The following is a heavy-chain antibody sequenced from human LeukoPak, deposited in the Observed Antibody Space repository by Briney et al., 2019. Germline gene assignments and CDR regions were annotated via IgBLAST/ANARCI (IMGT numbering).Heavy chain of an antibody. V-gene: IGHV3-23*01. D-gene: IGHD4-17*01. CDR1: GFTFSAYA. CDR3: ARDPNGDYIGAFDM. CDR2: IRGGGGIA. J-gene: IGHJ3*02. Sequence: PGGSLRLSCTASGFTFSAYAMMWVRQAPGKGPEWVSAIRGGGGIAFYADSVKGRVTISRDNSKYTLFLQMNSLRAEDTAVYYCARDPNGDYIGAFDMWGPGTMVTVSS.